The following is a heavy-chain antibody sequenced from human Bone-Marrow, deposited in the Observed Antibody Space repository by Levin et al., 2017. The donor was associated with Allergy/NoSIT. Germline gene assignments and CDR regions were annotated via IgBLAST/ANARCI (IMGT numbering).Heavy chain of an antibody. Sequence: SQTLSLTCTVSGDSISSSYWSWIRQAPGKGLEWIGYIYYSGSTNNNPSLQSRVTISVDTSKNQFSLKLRSVTAADTAVYYCARRLWFGESPFDYWGQGTLVTVSS. V-gene: IGHV4-59*08. J-gene: IGHJ4*02. CDR1: GDSISSSY. CDR2: IYYSGST. CDR3: ARRLWFGESPFDY. D-gene: IGHD3-10*01.